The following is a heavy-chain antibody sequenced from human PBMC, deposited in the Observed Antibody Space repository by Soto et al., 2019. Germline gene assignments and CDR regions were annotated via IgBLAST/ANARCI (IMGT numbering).Heavy chain of an antibody. Sequence: EVQLLESGGGLVQPGGSLRLSCAASGFTFSSYAMSGVRQAPGKGLEWVSAISGSGGSTYYADSVKGRFTISRDNSKNTLYLQMNSLRAEDTAVYYCAKDLRCTNGVCPVDYYYGMDVWGQGTTVTVSS. D-gene: IGHD2-8*01. CDR1: GFTFSSYA. CDR2: ISGSGGST. V-gene: IGHV3-23*01. J-gene: IGHJ6*02. CDR3: AKDLRCTNGVCPVDYYYGMDV.